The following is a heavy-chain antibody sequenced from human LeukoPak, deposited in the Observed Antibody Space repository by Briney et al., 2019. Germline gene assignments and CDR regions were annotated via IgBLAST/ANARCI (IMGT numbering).Heavy chain of an antibody. V-gene: IGHV3-7*04. CDR3: ARGDAFSGDH. CDR2: IHPEGNEK. J-gene: IGHJ4*02. CDR1: GFTFSNFW. Sequence: GGSLRLSCAVSGFTFSNFWMSGVRQAPGRGLEWVANIHPEGNEKYHVESVKGRFTISRDNAKNSLFLQMNGLRVEDTAVYYCARGDAFSGDHWGQGTLVTVSP.